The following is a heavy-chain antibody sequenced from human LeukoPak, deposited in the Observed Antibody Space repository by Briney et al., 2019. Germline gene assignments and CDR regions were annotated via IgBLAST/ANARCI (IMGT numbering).Heavy chain of an antibody. Sequence: ASVKVSCKASGYTFTSYDINWVRQATGQGLEWMGWMNPNSGNTGYAQKFQGRVTMTRNTSISAAYMELSSLRSEDTAVYYCARAMKDIVLMVYAIIPLIADNWFDPWGQGTLVTVSS. V-gene: IGHV1-8*01. J-gene: IGHJ5*02. CDR1: GYTFTSYD. D-gene: IGHD2-8*01. CDR2: MNPNSGNT. CDR3: ARAMKDIVLMVYAIIPLIADNWFDP.